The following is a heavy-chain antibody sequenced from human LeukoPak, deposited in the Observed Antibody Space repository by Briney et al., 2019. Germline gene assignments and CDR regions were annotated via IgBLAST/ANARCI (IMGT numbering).Heavy chain of an antibody. Sequence: PGGSLRLSCTASGFTFSTYSMNWVRQAPGKGLEWVASISDRGTYTYYADSVKGRFTISRDNAKNSLYLQMNSLRAEDTAVYYCANHLACGSTSCPPFDSWGQGTLVTVSS. CDR2: ISDRGTYT. J-gene: IGHJ4*02. V-gene: IGHV3-21*01. CDR3: ANHLACGSTSCPPFDS. D-gene: IGHD2-2*01. CDR1: GFTFSTYS.